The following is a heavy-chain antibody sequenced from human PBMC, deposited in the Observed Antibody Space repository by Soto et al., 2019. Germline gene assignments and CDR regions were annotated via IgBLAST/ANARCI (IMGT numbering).Heavy chain of an antibody. V-gene: IGHV1-46*01. Sequence: ASVKVSCKASGYTFTSYYMHWVRQAPGQGLEWMGIINPSGGSTSYAQKFQGRVTMTRDTSTSTVYMELSSLRSEDTAVYYCAREGYGSGSLNWFDPWGQGTLVTVPQ. D-gene: IGHD3-10*01. CDR3: AREGYGSGSLNWFDP. CDR2: INPSGGST. CDR1: GYTFTSYY. J-gene: IGHJ5*02.